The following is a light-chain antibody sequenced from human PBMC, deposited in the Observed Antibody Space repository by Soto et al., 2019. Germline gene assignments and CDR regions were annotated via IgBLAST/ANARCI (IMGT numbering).Light chain of an antibody. CDR1: QSVRSSY. Sequence: EIVFTQSPCTLSLSPFERATLSCRASQSVRSSYLAWYQQKPGQAPRLLIYGASSRATGIPDRFSGSGSGTDFTLTISRLEPEDFAVYYCHQYGSSTQTFGQGTKVDIK. CDR3: HQYGSSTQT. J-gene: IGKJ1*01. CDR2: GAS. V-gene: IGKV3-20*01.